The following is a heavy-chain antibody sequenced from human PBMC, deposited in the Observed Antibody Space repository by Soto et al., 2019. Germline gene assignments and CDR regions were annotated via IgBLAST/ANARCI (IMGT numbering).Heavy chain of an antibody. Sequence: SETLSLTCSVSNVSINSSYWAWIRQPPGKGLEWIGWVYYTGTTKYNPSLKSRVTISIDTSKNEFSLKLRSVTTADTAVYFCAKDRGGRGPFDPWGQGTLVTVSS. D-gene: IGHD1-26*01. J-gene: IGHJ5*01. CDR3: AKDRGGRGPFDP. V-gene: IGHV4-59*01. CDR1: NVSINSSY. CDR2: VYYTGTT.